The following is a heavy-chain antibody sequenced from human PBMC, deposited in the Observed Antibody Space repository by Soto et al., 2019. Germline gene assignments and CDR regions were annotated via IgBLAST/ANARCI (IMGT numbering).Heavy chain of an antibody. Sequence: GGSLRLSCAASGFTFSSYAMSWVRQAPGKGLEWVSAISGSGGSTYYADSVKGRFTISRDNSKNTLYLQMNSLRAEDTAVYYCAKSRPHGSGSYYMPYFDYWGQGTLVTVSS. CDR2: ISGSGGST. V-gene: IGHV3-23*01. CDR1: GFTFSSYA. D-gene: IGHD3-10*01. CDR3: AKSRPHGSGSYYMPYFDY. J-gene: IGHJ4*02.